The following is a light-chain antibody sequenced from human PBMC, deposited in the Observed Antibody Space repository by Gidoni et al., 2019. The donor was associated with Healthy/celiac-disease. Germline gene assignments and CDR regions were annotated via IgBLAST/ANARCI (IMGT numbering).Light chain of an antibody. CDR3: QQSYSTPRT. CDR1: QIISSY. Sequence: DIQMTQSPSSLSASAGHRVTIPCRESQIISSYLNWYQQKPGKAPKLLIYAAYSLQSGVPSRFSGSGSGTDFTLTISSLQPEDFATYYCQQSYSTPRTFGQXTKVEIK. V-gene: IGKV1-39*01. J-gene: IGKJ1*01. CDR2: AAY.